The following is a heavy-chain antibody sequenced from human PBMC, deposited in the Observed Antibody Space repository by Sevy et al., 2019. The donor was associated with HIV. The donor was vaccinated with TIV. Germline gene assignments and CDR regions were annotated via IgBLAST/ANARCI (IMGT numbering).Heavy chain of an antibody. CDR2: IWYDGINK. D-gene: IGHD2-8*01. CDR1: GFTFSTYG. Sequence: GGSLRLSCIASGFTFSTYGMHWVRQAPGKGLEWVAVIWYDGINKDYADSVKGRFIISRDNSKNTMYLEMDSLRAEDTAVYYCARDSRNGLDPWGQGALVTVSS. CDR3: ARDSRNGLDP. V-gene: IGHV3-33*08. J-gene: IGHJ5*02.